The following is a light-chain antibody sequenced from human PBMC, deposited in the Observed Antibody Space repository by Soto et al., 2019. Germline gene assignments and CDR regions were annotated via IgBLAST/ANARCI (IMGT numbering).Light chain of an antibody. CDR1: QGTSSY. CDR2: GAS. Sequence: DIQLTQSPSFLSACVGDRVTITCRASQGTSSYLAWFQQKPGRAPKLLIYGASTLQSGVPARFSGSGSGTDFTLTISKLQPEDFATYYCQQLNAYPLTFGQGTRLEIK. V-gene: IGKV1-9*01. CDR3: QQLNAYPLT. J-gene: IGKJ5*01.